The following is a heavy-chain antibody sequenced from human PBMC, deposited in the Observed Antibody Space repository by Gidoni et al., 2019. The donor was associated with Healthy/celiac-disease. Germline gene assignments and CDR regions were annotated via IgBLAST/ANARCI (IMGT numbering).Heavy chain of an antibody. CDR2: INAGNGNT. Sequence: QVQLVQSGAEVKKPGASVKVSCKASGYTFTSYAMHWVRQAPGQRLEWMGWINAGNGNTKYSQKFQGRVTITRDTSASTAYMELSSLRSEDTAVYYCARARELIVVVPAAMGSWFDPWGQGTLVTVSS. V-gene: IGHV1-3*01. D-gene: IGHD2-2*01. CDR1: GYTFTSYA. J-gene: IGHJ5*02. CDR3: ARARELIVVVPAAMGSWFDP.